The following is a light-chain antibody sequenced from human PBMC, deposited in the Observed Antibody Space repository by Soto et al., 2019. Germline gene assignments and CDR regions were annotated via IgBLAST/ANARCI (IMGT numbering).Light chain of an antibody. CDR3: QQYSSSPLT. CDR1: QTVRNNY. Sequence: EFVLTQSPGTLSLSPGERATLSCRASQTVRNNYLAWYQQKPGQAPRLLIYDASSRATGIPDRFSGSGSGTDFTLTISRLEPEDFAVYYCQQYSSSPLTFGGGTKV. CDR2: DAS. V-gene: IGKV3-20*01. J-gene: IGKJ4*01.